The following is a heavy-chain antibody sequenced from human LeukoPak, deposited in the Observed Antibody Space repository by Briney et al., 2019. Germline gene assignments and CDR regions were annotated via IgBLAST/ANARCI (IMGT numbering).Heavy chain of an antibody. D-gene: IGHD6-19*01. J-gene: IGHJ5*02. Sequence: SETLCLTCTVSGGSISSYYWSWIRQPPGKGLEWIGYIYYSGSTNYNPSLKSRVTISVDTSKNQFSLKLNSVTAADTAVYYCARDPVAQNWFDPWGQGTLVTVSS. V-gene: IGHV4-59*01. CDR3: ARDPVAQNWFDP. CDR1: GGSISSYY. CDR2: IYYSGST.